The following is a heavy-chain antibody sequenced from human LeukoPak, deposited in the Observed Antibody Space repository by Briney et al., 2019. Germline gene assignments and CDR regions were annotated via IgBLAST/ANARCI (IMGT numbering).Heavy chain of an antibody. J-gene: IGHJ4*02. V-gene: IGHV3-23*01. CDR1: GFTFSSYA. Sequence: GGSLRLSCAASGFTFSSYAMSWVRQAPGKGLEWVSAISGSGGSTYYADSVKGRFTTSRDNSKNTLHLQMNSLRAEDTAVYYCAKMEVVTPNFDYWGQGTLVTVSS. CDR3: AKMEVVTPNFDY. D-gene: IGHD4-23*01. CDR2: ISGSGGST.